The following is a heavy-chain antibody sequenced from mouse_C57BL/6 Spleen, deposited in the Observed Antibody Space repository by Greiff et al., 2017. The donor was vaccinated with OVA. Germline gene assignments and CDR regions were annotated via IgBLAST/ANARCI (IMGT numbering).Heavy chain of an antibody. CDR2: IDPSDSET. CDR1: GYTFTSYW. CDR3: ARTHYYGSSQPYFDY. V-gene: IGHV1-52*01. D-gene: IGHD1-1*01. Sequence: VQLQQPGAELVRPGSSVKLSCKASGYTFTSYWMHWVKQRPIQGLEWIGNIDPSDSETHYNQKFKDKATLTVDKSSSTAYMQLSSLTSEDSAVYYCARTHYYGSSQPYFDYWGQGTTLTVSS. J-gene: IGHJ2*01.